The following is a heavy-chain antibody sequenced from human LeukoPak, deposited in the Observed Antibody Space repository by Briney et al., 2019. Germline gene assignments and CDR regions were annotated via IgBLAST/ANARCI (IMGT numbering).Heavy chain of an antibody. CDR2: FDLEDGET. CDR1: GYTLTELS. Sequence: ASVKVSCKVSGYTLTELSMHWVRQAPGKGLEWMGGFDLEDGETIYAQKFQGRVTMTEDTSTDTAYMELSSLRSEDTAVYYCATTSATIVGAIFDIWGQGTMVTVSS. V-gene: IGHV1-24*01. D-gene: IGHD1-26*01. J-gene: IGHJ3*02. CDR3: ATTSATIVGAIFDI.